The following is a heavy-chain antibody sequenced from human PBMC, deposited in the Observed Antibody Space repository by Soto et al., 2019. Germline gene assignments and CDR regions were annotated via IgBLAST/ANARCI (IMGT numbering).Heavy chain of an antibody. V-gene: IGHV1-2*02. D-gene: IGHD2-2*02. CDR1: GYTFSDNY. Sequence: GASVKVSCKTSGYTFSDNYLHWVRQAPGQGLEWIGWISPKSGGSNYARKFQGRVTMTRDTAISTAYMELSRLTSDDTAVYHCARFVRSCSGTTCYTRADVWGQGTTVTVSS. J-gene: IGHJ6*02. CDR2: ISPKSGGS. CDR3: ARFVRSCSGTTCYTRADV.